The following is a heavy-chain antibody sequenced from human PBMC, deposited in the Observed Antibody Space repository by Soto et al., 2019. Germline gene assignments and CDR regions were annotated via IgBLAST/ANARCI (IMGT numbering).Heavy chain of an antibody. V-gene: IGHV3-23*01. J-gene: IGHJ4*02. CDR2: ISGSGGDT. CDR3: AKVMGTYYFDF. Sequence: PGGSLRLSCAASGFTFSSYAMTWVRQAPGKGLEWVSAISGSGGDTYYADSVKGRFAMSRDNSKNTLFLQMNSLTAEDTAVYYCAKVMGTYYFDFWGQGTLVTVS. CDR1: GFTFSSYA.